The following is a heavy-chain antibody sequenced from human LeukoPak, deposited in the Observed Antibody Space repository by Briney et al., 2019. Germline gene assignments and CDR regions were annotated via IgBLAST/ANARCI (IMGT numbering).Heavy chain of an antibody. Sequence: PSETLSLTCAVYGGSFSDYYWSWIRHPPGKGLEWTGEINHSGDTKYNPSLKSRVTISVDTSKNQFSLKVSSVTAADTAVYYCARIQLWPLHYFDYWGQGTLVTVSS. D-gene: IGHD5-18*01. V-gene: IGHV4-34*01. J-gene: IGHJ4*02. CDR3: ARIQLWPLHYFDY. CDR1: GGSFSDYY. CDR2: INHSGDT.